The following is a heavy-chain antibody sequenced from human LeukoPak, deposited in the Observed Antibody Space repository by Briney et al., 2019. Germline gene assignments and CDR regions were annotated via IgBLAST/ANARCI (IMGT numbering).Heavy chain of an antibody. V-gene: IGHV3-20*04. D-gene: IGHD2-15*01. CDR3: SRVIGGPYDY. CDR2: INWNGGST. Sequence: GGSLRLSCAASGFTFDDYGMSWVRQAPGKGLEWVSGINWNGGSTGYADSVKGRFTISSDNAKNSLYVQMNSQRLEATALDYCSRVIGGPYDYWGQGTLVTVSS. J-gene: IGHJ4*02. CDR1: GFTFDDYG.